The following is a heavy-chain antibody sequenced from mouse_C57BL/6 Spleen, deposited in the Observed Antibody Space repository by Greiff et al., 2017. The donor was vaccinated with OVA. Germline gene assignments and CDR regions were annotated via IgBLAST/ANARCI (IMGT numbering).Heavy chain of an antibody. J-gene: IGHJ3*01. CDR3: AAYYSNDELAD. CDR2: INPSNGGT. D-gene: IGHD2-5*01. V-gene: IGHV1-53*01. Sequence: QVQLQQPGTELVKPGASVKLSCKASGYTFTSYWMHWVKQRPGQGLEWIGHINPSNGGTNYTETFKSKATLTGDKSSSTAYMQLSSLTSEDSAVYYCAAYYSNDELADGGQGTLVTVSA. CDR1: GYTFTSYW.